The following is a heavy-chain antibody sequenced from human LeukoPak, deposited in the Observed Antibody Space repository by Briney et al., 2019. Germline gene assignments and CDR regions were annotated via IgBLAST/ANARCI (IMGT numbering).Heavy chain of an antibody. CDR3: ARVDYYYYAMDV. J-gene: IGHJ6*02. Sequence: SETLSLTCTVSGGSISSGGYYWGWIRQHPGKGLEWIGNIYYSGSSNYNPSLKSRLTISVDTSKNQFSLKLSSVTAADTAVYYCARVDYYYYAMDVWGQGTTVTVS. V-gene: IGHV4-31*03. CDR2: IYYSGSS. CDR1: GGSISSGGYY.